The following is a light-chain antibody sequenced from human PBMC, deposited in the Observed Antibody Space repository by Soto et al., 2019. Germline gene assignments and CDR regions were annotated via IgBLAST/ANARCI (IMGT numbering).Light chain of an antibody. CDR3: QQYIRRPLS. CDR2: DAS. J-gene: IGKJ5*01. V-gene: IGKV3-15*01. CDR1: QDVTNS. Sequence: EIFMTQSPTTLSLSPGGGVTLSCRAAQDVTNSVAWYQQKSGQAPRLLIYDASARASGVSARFSGSGSGTDFTLTSSGLQAEDFAVYFCQQYIRRPLSFGQGTRLEIK.